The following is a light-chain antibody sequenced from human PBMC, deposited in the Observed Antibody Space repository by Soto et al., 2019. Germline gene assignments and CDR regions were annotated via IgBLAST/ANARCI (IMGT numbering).Light chain of an antibody. CDR1: QTVSPW. Sequence: DIHMTQSPATLSASVGDRVTITCRASQTVSPWVAWYQQKPGAAPHLLIYKVSNLESGVPSRFSGSGAGADFTLTINGLQPDDFATYYCQQYNRGVTFGPGTKVEIK. V-gene: IGKV1-5*03. J-gene: IGKJ1*01. CDR2: KVS. CDR3: QQYNRGVT.